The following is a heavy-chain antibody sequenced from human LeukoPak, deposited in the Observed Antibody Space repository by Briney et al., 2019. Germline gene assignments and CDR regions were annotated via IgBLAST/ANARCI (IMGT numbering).Heavy chain of an antibody. CDR3: ARDLIVGATWYYGMDV. J-gene: IGHJ6*02. D-gene: IGHD1-26*01. CDR1: GYTFTSYA. Sequence: GASVKVSCKASGYTFTSYAMHWVRQAPGQRLEWMGWINAGNGNTIYSQKFQGRVTITRDTSASTAYMELSSLRSEDTAVYYCARDLIVGATWYYGMDVWGQGTTATVSS. V-gene: IGHV1-3*01. CDR2: INAGNGNT.